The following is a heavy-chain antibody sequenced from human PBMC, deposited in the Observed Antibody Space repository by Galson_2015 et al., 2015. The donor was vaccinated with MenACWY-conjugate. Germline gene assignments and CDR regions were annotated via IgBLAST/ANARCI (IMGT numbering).Heavy chain of an antibody. CDR3: AIAIYDFWSGYSFDY. V-gene: IGHV5-51*01. CDR1: EYSFTRFW. Sequence: QSGAEVKKPGESLKISCKGSEYSFTRFWIGWVLQMPGKGLEWMGIIYPPDSDTKYSPSFQGQVTMSADKSITTTYLQWSSLKASDTAMYYCAIAIYDFWSGYSFDYWGQGTQVTVSS. CDR2: IYPPDSDT. J-gene: IGHJ4*02. D-gene: IGHD3-3*01.